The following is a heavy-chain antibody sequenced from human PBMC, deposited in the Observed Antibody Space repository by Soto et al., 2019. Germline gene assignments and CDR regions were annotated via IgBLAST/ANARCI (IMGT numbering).Heavy chain of an antibody. V-gene: IGHV1-69*12. CDR2: IIPIFGST. CDR3: ARDGDLRSDFWSGPLGGGWFDP. Sequence: QVQLVQSGAGVRKPGSSVRVSCKASGVTFSNSAITWVRQAPGQGLEWVGGIIPIFGSTNYAQKFQGRVTITADESTSTAYMELSSLTSEDTAVYYCARDGDLRSDFWSGPLGGGWFDPWGQGTLVTVSS. CDR1: GVTFSNSA. D-gene: IGHD3-3*01. J-gene: IGHJ5*02.